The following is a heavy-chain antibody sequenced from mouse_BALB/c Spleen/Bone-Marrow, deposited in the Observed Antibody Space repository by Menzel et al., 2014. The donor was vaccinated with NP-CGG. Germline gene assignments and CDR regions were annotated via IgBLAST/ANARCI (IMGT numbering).Heavy chain of an antibody. J-gene: IGHJ2*01. CDR2: TDPSNGGT. CDR1: GYTFTSYY. D-gene: IGHD2-1*01. Sequence: VQLQQSGAELVKPGASVKLSCKASGYTFTSYYMYWVTQRPGQRLEWIGETDPSNGGTNFNEKFKSKAKLTVDKSSSTAYMHLSSLTSEDSAVYYCARYGNYYFDYWGQGTTLTVSS. CDR3: ARYGNYYFDY. V-gene: IGHV1S81*02.